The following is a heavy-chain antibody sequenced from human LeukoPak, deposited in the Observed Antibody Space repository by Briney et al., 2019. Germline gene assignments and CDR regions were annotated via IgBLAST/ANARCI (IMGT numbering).Heavy chain of an antibody. J-gene: IGHJ3*02. CDR3: ARGRGRRWLQLSGAFDI. V-gene: IGHV3-53*01. CDR1: GFTVSSNY. CDR2: IYSGGST. D-gene: IGHD5-24*01. Sequence: GGSLRLSCAASGFTVSSNYMSWVRQAPGKGLEWVSVIYSGGSTYYADSVKGRFTISRDNSKNTLYLQMNSLRAEDTAVYYCARGRGRRWLQLSGAFDIWGQGTMVTVSS.